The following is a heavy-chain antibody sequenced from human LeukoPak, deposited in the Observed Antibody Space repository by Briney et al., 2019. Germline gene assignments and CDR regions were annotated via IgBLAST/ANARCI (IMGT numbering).Heavy chain of an antibody. J-gene: IGHJ2*01. CDR3: AKMGKQWLVPSDWYFDL. CDR1: GFTFSSYG. D-gene: IGHD6-19*01. V-gene: IGHV3-30*02. Sequence: PGGSLRLSCAASGFTFSSYGMHWVRQAPGKGLEWVAFIRYDGSNKYYADSVKGRFTISRDNSKNTLYLQMNSLRAEDTAVYYCAKMGKQWLVPSDWYFDLWGRGTLVTVSS. CDR2: IRYDGSNK.